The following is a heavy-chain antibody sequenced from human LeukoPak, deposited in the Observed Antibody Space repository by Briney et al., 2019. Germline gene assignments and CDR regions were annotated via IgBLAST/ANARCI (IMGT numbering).Heavy chain of an antibody. Sequence: SETLSLTCTVSGGSINSTNYNWGWIRQPPRRGPEWLASVYYSGLTYYNSSLKSRVTISVDTSKNQFSLKLSSVTAADTAVYYCARQEGYSYAQGAFDIWGQGTMVTVSS. D-gene: IGHD5-18*01. J-gene: IGHJ3*02. CDR2: VYYSGLT. CDR3: ARQEGYSYAQGAFDI. V-gene: IGHV4-39*01. CDR1: GGSINSTNYN.